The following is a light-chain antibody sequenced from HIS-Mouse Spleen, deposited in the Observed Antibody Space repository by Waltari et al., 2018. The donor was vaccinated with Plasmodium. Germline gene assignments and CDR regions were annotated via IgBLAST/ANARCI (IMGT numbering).Light chain of an antibody. CDR3: YSTDSSGNHRV. J-gene: IGLJ3*02. CDR2: EDS. CDR1: ALPKKY. V-gene: IGLV3-10*01. Sequence: SYELTQPPSVSVSPGQTARITCSGDALPKKYAYWYQQKSGQAPVLVIYEDSKRPPGIPERFSGSSSGTMATLTISGVQVEDEADYYCYSTDSSGNHRVFGGGTKLTVL.